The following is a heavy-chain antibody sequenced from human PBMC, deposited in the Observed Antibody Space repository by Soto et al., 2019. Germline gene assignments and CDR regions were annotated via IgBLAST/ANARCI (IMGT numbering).Heavy chain of an antibody. D-gene: IGHD6-13*01. CDR2: ISWNSGSI. J-gene: IGHJ4*02. CDR1: GFTFDDYA. V-gene: IGHV3-9*01. CDR3: AKDMGQLVRGTGDY. Sequence: LRLSCAASGFTFDDYAMHWVRQAPGKGLEWVSGISWNSGSIGYADSVKGRFTISRDNAKNSLYLQMNSLRAEDTALYYCAKDMGQLVRGTGDYWGQGTLVTVSS.